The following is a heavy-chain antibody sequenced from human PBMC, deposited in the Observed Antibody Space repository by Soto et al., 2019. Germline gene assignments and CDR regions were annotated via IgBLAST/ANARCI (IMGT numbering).Heavy chain of an antibody. V-gene: IGHV1-24*01. CDR3: ATASVAGTKPYFQH. J-gene: IGHJ1*01. CDR2: FDPEDGET. D-gene: IGHD6-19*01. Sequence: ASVKVSCKVSGYTLTELSMHWVRQAPGKGLEWMGGFDPEDGETIYAQKFQGRVAMTEDTSTDTAYMELSSLRSEDTAVYYCATASVAGTKPYFQHWGQGTLVTSPQ. CDR1: GYTLTELS.